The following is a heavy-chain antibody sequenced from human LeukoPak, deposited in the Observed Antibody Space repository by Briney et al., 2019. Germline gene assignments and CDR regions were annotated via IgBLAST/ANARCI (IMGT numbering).Heavy chain of an antibody. CDR3: SRGLDFRPDSSGYLLTGPYYFDY. J-gene: IGHJ4*02. CDR1: GFTFGDYP. Sequence: GGSLRLSCSASGFTFGDYPMTWVRQAPGKGLEWVAFIRSKRYAGTIEYAASVKGRFAISRDDSTSIAYLQMNSLRAEDTAVYYCSRGLDFRPDSSGYLLTGPYYFDYWGQGTLVTVSS. V-gene: IGHV3-49*04. D-gene: IGHD3-22*01. CDR2: IRSKRYAGTI.